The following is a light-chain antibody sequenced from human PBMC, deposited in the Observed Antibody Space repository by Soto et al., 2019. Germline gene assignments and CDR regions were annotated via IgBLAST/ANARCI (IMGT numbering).Light chain of an antibody. CDR1: QSISSW. CDR2: KAT. V-gene: IGKV1-5*03. J-gene: IGKJ4*01. CDR3: HPYNTYPLT. Sequence: DIQMTQSPSTLSASVGDRVTITCRASQSISSWLAWYQQKPGKAPKLLIYKATSLESGVTSRFSGRGSGTEFTLTISSLRPDYLATYYCHPYNTYPLTFGGGTKVEIK.